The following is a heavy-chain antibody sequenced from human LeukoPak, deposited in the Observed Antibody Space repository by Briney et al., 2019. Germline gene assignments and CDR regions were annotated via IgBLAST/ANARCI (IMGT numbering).Heavy chain of an antibody. D-gene: IGHD2-15*01. CDR2: ISSSSSYI. V-gene: IGHV3-21*01. CDR1: GFTFSSYT. CDR3: ARDRCSGGSCSDWFDP. J-gene: IGHJ5*02. Sequence: GGTLRLPCAVSGFTFSSYTINWVRQAPGKGLEWVSSISSSSSYIYYADSVKGRFTISRDNAKNSLYLQMNSLRAEDTAVYYCARDRCSGGSCSDWFDPWGQGTLVTVSS.